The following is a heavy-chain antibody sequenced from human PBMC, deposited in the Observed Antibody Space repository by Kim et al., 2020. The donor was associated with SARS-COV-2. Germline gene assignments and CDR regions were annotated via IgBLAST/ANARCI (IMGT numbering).Heavy chain of an antibody. J-gene: IGHJ2*01. CDR3: ARESSVGPYYYDSSGYWYFDL. Sequence: GGSLRLSCAASGFTFSDYYMSWIRQAPGKGLEWVSYISSSGSTIYYADSVKGRLTISRDNAKNSLYLQMNSLRAEDTAVYYCARESSVGPYYYDSSGYWYFDLWGRGTLVTVSS. CDR1: GFTFSDYY. D-gene: IGHD3-22*01. CDR2: ISSSGSTI. V-gene: IGHV3-11*04.